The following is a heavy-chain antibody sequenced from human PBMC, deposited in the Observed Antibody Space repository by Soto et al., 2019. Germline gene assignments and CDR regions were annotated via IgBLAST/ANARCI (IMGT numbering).Heavy chain of an antibody. D-gene: IGHD6-6*01. CDR1: GFTFSSYA. CDR3: ARAGYSSFFYGMDV. V-gene: IGHV3-23*01. J-gene: IGHJ6*02. CDR2: ISGSGGST. Sequence: EVQLLESGGGLVQPGGSLRLSCAASGFTFSSYAMSWVRQAPGKGLEWVSVISGSGGSTYHADSVKGRFTTSRDNSKNTLYLQMNSLRAEDTAVYYCARAGYSSFFYGMDVWGQGTTVTVSS.